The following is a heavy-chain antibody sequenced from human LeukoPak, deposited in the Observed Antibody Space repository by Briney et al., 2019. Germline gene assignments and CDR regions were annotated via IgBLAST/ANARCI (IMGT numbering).Heavy chain of an antibody. D-gene: IGHD6-13*01. V-gene: IGHV4-39*07. Sequence: SETLSLTCTVSGGSISSSSYYWGWIRQPPGKGLEWIGSIYYSGSTYYNPSLKSRVTISVDTSKNQFSLKLRPVTAADTAMYYCARAYSSSWYYNWFDPWGQGTLVTVSS. J-gene: IGHJ5*02. CDR1: GGSISSSSYY. CDR2: IYYSGST. CDR3: ARAYSSSWYYNWFDP.